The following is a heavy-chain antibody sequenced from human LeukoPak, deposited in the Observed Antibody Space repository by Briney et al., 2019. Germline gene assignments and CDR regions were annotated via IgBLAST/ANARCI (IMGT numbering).Heavy chain of an antibody. CDR3: AREKIDYGGGALDY. J-gene: IGHJ4*02. CDR1: RFTFDDYG. D-gene: IGHD4-23*01. V-gene: IGHV3-20*04. Sequence: GGSLRLSCAASRFTFDDYGMSWVRQAPGKGLEWVSGINWNGGSTGYADSVKGRFTISRDNAKNSLYLQMNSLRAEDTALYYCAREKIDYGGGALDYWGQGTLVTVSS. CDR2: INWNGGST.